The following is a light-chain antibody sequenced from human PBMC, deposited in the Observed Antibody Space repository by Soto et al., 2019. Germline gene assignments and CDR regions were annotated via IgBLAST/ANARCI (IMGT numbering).Light chain of an antibody. J-gene: IGLJ3*02. Sequence: QSVLTQPPSVSAAPGQKVTISCSGSTSNIGNNYVSWYQQLPGTAPKLLISDNNKRPSGIPDRFSGSKSGTSATLGITGLQTGDEADYYCGTWDSSLSVWVFGGGTKVTVL. CDR2: DNN. V-gene: IGLV1-51*01. CDR1: TSNIGNNY. CDR3: GTWDSSLSVWV.